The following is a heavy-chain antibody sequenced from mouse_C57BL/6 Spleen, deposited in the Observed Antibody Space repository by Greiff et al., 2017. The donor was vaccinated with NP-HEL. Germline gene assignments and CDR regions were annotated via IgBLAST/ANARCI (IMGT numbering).Heavy chain of an antibody. J-gene: IGHJ1*03. V-gene: IGHV5-9-1*02. CDR3: TREGLVYDYDGYWYFDV. D-gene: IGHD2-4*01. CDR1: GFTFSSYA. Sequence: EVKLMESGEGLVKPGGSLKLSCAASGFTFSSYAMSWVRQTPEKRLEWVAYISSGGDYIYYVDTVKGRFTISRDNARNTLYLQMSSLKSEDTAMYYCTREGLVYDYDGYWYFDVWGTGTTVTVSS. CDR2: ISSGGDYI.